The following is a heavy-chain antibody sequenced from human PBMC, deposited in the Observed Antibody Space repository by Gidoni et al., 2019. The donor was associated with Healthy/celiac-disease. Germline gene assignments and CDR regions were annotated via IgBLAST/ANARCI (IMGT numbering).Heavy chain of an antibody. CDR3: ARPLAYCGGDCYSHLDY. J-gene: IGHJ4*02. CDR2: MNPNSGNT. D-gene: IGHD2-21*02. V-gene: IGHV1-8*01. Sequence: QVQLVQSGAKVKKPGASVKVSCKASGYTFTSYDINWVRQATGQGLEWMGWMNPNSGNTGYAQKFQGRVTMTRNTSISTAYMELSSLRSEDTAVYYCARPLAYCGGDCYSHLDYWGQGTLVTVSS. CDR1: GYTFTSYD.